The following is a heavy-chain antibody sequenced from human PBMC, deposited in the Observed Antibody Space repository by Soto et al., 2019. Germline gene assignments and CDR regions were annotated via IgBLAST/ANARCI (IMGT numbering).Heavy chain of an antibody. CDR3: ARAYDFWSGYPQQSNWFDP. Sequence: ASVKVSCKASGYTFTSYAMHRVRLTPGQRLEWMGWINAGNGNTKYSQKFQGRVTITRDTSASTAYMELSSLRSEDTAVYYCARAYDFWSGYPQQSNWFDPWGQGTLVTVSS. V-gene: IGHV1-3*01. CDR2: INAGNGNT. D-gene: IGHD3-3*01. J-gene: IGHJ5*02. CDR1: GYTFTSYA.